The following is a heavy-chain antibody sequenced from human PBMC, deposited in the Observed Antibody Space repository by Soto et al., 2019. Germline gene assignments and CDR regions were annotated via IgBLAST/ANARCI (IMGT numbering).Heavy chain of an antibody. Sequence: PGGSLGLCCEGSGFTFSRYGMHWVRQAPGMGLEWVAVVSHDGLAQYYGDSVKGRFTISRDNSQNTLYLQMNNLRTEDTAIYYCAKETIAVGGPNYFDYWGQGTLVTVSS. J-gene: IGHJ4*02. CDR2: VSHDGLAQ. D-gene: IGHD6-19*01. CDR3: AKETIAVGGPNYFDY. V-gene: IGHV3-30*18. CDR1: GFTFSRYG.